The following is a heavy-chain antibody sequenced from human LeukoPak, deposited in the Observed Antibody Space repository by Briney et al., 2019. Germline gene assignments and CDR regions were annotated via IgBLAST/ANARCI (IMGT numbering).Heavy chain of an antibody. J-gene: IGHJ2*01. CDR1: GFIFRNFW. Sequence: GGSLRLSCAASGFIFRNFWMHWVRQAPGKGLVWVSRINSDGSSTDYADSVKGRFTISRDNAKNTLYLQMNSLRAEDTAVYYCARRYCSGGSCYSGWHFDLWGRGTLVIVSS. CDR3: ARRYCSGGSCYSGWHFDL. V-gene: IGHV3-74*01. CDR2: INSDGSST. D-gene: IGHD2-15*01.